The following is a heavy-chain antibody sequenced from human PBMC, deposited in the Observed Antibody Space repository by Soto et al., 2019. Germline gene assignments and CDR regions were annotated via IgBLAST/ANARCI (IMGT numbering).Heavy chain of an antibody. Sequence: QVQLVESGGGVVQPGRSLRLSCAASGFTFSSCAMHWGRQAPGKGLEWVAVIIYDGSDEYYADSVQGRFTISRDNSKNTLYLQMNSLRPEDTAVYYCAAELGNSGYDGHDYWGQGTLVTVSS. CDR2: IIYDGSDE. V-gene: IGHV3-30-3*01. D-gene: IGHD5-12*01. J-gene: IGHJ4*02. CDR1: GFTFSSCA. CDR3: AAELGNSGYDGHDY.